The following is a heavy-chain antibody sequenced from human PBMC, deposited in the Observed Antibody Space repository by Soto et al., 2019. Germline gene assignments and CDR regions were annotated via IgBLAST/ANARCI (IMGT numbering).Heavy chain of an antibody. Sequence: ASVKVSCKAPGYTFTSYDINWVRQATGQGLEWMGWMNPNSGNTGYAQKFQGRVTMTRNTSISTAYMELSSLRSEDTAVYYCARGPSRLRARLRVSWFDPWGQGTLVTVSS. V-gene: IGHV1-8*01. CDR3: ARGPSRLRARLRVSWFDP. CDR2: MNPNSGNT. J-gene: IGHJ5*02. D-gene: IGHD6-6*01. CDR1: GYTFTSYD.